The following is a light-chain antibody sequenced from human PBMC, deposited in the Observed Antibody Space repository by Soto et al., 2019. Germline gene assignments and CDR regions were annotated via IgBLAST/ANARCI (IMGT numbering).Light chain of an antibody. CDR1: TGAVTNGHY. CDR3: LLSYNGPYV. CDR2: DTT. V-gene: IGLV7-46*01. J-gene: IGLJ1*01. Sequence: QAVVTQEPSLTVSPGGTVTLTCGSSTGAVTNGHYPYWFQQKPGQAPRTLIYDTTNRHSWTPARLSGSLLGGKAALTLSGAQPEDEAEYYCLLSYNGPYVFETGTKVTVL.